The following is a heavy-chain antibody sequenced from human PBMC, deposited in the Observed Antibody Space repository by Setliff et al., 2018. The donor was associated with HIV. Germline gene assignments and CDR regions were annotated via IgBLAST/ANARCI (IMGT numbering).Heavy chain of an antibody. V-gene: IGHV4-39*01. D-gene: IGHD5-12*01. CDR3: ARLGRPYSGQGWFDP. Sequence: PSETLSLTCRVSGDSIFTSTYYWGWIRQPPGKRLEWIGSVYYSGNTYYNPSLKSRVTISVDTSKNQFFLNLSSVTATDSAVYYCARLGRPYSGQGWFDPWGQETLVTVSS. CDR1: GDSIFTSTYY. CDR2: VYYSGNT. J-gene: IGHJ5*02.